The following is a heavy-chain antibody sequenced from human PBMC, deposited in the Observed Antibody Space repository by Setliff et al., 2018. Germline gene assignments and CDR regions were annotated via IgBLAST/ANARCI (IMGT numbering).Heavy chain of an antibody. J-gene: IGHJ4*02. D-gene: IGHD3-3*01. CDR3: ARDDTYDFWGGHGHLDS. V-gene: IGHV4-38-2*02. CDR1: GYSISSDHY. CDR2: IYHTEST. Sequence: SETLSLTCAVSGYSISSDHYWGWIRQPPGKGLEWIGEIYHTESTNYNPSLKSRVTISLDKSKNQFSLELSSVAAADTAVYYCARDDTYDFWGGHGHLDSWGQGILVTAPQ.